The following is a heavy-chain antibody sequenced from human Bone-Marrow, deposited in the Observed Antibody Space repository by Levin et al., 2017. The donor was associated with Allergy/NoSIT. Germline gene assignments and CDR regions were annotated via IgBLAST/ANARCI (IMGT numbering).Heavy chain of an antibody. J-gene: IGHJ6*03. D-gene: IGHD2-15*01. V-gene: IGHV5-51*01. Sequence: PGESLKISCKASGYGFTSYWIGWARQMPGKGLEWMGIIYPGDSDTRYNPSFQGQVTLSADSSISTAYLQWSSLKASDTAIYYCARQQYCGGSRCSTGGNYYYYYMDVWGKGTTVTVS. CDR3: ARQQYCGGSRCSTGGNYYYYYMDV. CDR1: GYGFTSYW. CDR2: IYPGDSDT.